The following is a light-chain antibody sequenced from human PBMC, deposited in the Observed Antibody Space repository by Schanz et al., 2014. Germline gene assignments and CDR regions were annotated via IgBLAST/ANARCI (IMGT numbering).Light chain of an antibody. CDR1: QSVSISF. CDR2: GAS. V-gene: IGKV3-20*01. CDR3: QPYGSPPLT. J-gene: IGKJ3*01. Sequence: EIVLTQSPGTLSLSPGERAPLSCRASQSVSISFLAWYQQKPGQAPRLLIYGASSRATGVPDRFSGSGSGTDFTLNISRLEPVDSEVDYCQPYGSPPLTLGPGTTVDIK.